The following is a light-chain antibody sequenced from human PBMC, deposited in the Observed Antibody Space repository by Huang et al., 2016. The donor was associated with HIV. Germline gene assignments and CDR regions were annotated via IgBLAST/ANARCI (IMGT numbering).Light chain of an antibody. CDR2: GAS. CDR3: QQYSDRPPWT. J-gene: IGKJ1*01. V-gene: IGKV3-15*01. Sequence: IVMTQSPATLSVSPGEGATLSCRASQRVGSNLAWYQQRPGQAPRLLIYGASTRATGVPVRFSGRGSGTDFTLTISGPQSEDSAVYYCQQYSDRPPWTFGQGTKVE. CDR1: QRVGSN.